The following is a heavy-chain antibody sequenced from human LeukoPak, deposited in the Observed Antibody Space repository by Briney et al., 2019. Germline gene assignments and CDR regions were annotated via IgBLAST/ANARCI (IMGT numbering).Heavy chain of an antibody. V-gene: IGHV3-23*01. D-gene: IGHD6-19*01. CDR1: GFTFSSLD. CDR3: AKDSVRSVGWFYFDN. CDR2: ISASGSNT. Sequence: GGSLRLSCAASGFTFSSLDRAWVRQAPGKGLEWVSGISASGSNTFYADSVKSRFTISRDNSKNTLYLQMSSLRVEDTAIYYCAKDSVRSVGWFYFDNWGQGTLVSVSS. J-gene: IGHJ4*02.